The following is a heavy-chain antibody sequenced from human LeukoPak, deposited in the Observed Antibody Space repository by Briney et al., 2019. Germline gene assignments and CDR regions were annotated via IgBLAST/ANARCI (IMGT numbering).Heavy chain of an antibody. D-gene: IGHD3-9*01. V-gene: IGHV1-18*01. Sequence: ASVKVSCKASGYTFTSYGISWVRQAPGQGLEWMGWISAYNGNTNYAQKFQGRVTITRNTSISTAYMELSSLRSEDTAVYYCARGRGRDILTGYYPYYYYMDVWGKGTTVTVSS. CDR2: ISAYNGNT. J-gene: IGHJ6*03. CDR3: ARGRGRDILTGYYPYYYYMDV. CDR1: GYTFTSYG.